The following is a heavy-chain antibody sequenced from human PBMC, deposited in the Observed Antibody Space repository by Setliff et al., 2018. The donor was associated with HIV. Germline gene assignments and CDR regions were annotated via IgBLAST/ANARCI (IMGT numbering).Heavy chain of an antibody. Sequence: SETLSLTCAVSGYSISSGYYWGWIRQPPGKGLEWIGSIYHSGSTYYNPSLKSRVTISVDTSKNQFSLKLSSVTAVDTAVYYCARIRDGYGFYYYYYYMDVWGKGTTVTVSS. V-gene: IGHV4-38-2*01. J-gene: IGHJ6*03. D-gene: IGHD5-12*01. CDR3: ARIRDGYGFYYYYYYMDV. CDR1: GYSISSGYY. CDR2: IYHSGST.